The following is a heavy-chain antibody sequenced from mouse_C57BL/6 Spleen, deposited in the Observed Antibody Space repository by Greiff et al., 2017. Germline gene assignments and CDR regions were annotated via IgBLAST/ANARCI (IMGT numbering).Heavy chain of an antibody. CDR3: VRHGGEEGYFDV. CDR1: GFSFNTYA. CDR2: IRSKSNNYAT. J-gene: IGHJ1*03. V-gene: IGHV10-1*01. Sequence: EVKVVESGGGLVQPKGSLKLSCAASGFSFNTYAMNWVRQAPGKGLEWVARIRSKSNNYATYYADSVKDRFTISRDDSESMLYLQMNNLKTEDTAMYYCVRHGGEEGYFDVWGTGTTVTVSS.